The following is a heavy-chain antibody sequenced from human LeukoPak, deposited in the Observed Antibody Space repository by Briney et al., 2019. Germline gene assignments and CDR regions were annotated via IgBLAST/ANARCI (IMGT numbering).Heavy chain of an antibody. J-gene: IGHJ4*02. D-gene: IGHD1-26*01. Sequence: GGSLRLSCAASGFTFSSYAMSWVRQAPGKGLEWVSAISGSGDGTYYADSVKGRFTTSRDNSKNTLYLQMNSLRADDTAVYYCAKHSGSYSMDYWGQGTLVTVSS. CDR3: AKHSGSYSMDY. CDR1: GFTFSSYA. V-gene: IGHV3-23*01. CDR2: ISGSGDGT.